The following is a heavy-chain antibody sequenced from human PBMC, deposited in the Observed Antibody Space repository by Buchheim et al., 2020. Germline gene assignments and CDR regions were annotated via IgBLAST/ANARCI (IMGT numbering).Heavy chain of an antibody. V-gene: IGHV4-34*01. D-gene: IGHD3-22*01. Sequence: QVQLQQWGAGLLKPSETLSLTCAVYGGSFSGYYWSWIRQPPGKGLEWIGEINHSGSTNYNPSLKSRVTISVDTSKNQFFLTLSSVTAADTAVYYCARLGGSGYLYYFDYWGQGTL. CDR1: GGSFSGYY. CDR3: ARLGGSGYLYYFDY. CDR2: INHSGST. J-gene: IGHJ4*02.